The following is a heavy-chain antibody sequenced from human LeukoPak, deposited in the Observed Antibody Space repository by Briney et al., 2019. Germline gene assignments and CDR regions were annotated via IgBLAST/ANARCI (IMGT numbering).Heavy chain of an antibody. CDR2: IYPGDSDT. CDR1: GYNFTSYW. Sequence: GESLKISCKGSGYNFTSYWIGWVRQMPGKGLEWMGIIYPGDSDTRYSPSFQGQVTISADKSISTAYLQWSSLKASDTAMYYCARHPPGGYDFWSGYYDYWGQGTLVTVSS. J-gene: IGHJ4*02. CDR3: ARHPPGGYDFWSGYYDY. V-gene: IGHV5-51*01. D-gene: IGHD3-3*01.